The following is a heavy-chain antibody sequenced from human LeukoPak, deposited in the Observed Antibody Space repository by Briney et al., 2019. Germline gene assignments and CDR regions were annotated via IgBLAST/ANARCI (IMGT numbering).Heavy chain of an antibody. V-gene: IGHV4-59*12. J-gene: IGHJ4*02. CDR2: IYYSGGA. Sequence: SETLSLTCTVSGGSISSYYWSWIRQPPGKGLEWIGYIYYSGGANYNPSLKSRVTISVDTSKNQFSLKLSSVTAADTAVYYCARHYDILTGYHGDYFDYWGQGTLVTVSS. D-gene: IGHD3-9*01. CDR1: GGSISSYY. CDR3: ARHYDILTGYHGDYFDY.